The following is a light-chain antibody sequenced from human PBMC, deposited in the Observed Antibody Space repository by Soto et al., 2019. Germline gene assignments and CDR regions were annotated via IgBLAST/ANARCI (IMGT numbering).Light chain of an antibody. CDR1: QSVSSN. CDR3: QQDNNWPPIT. V-gene: IGKV3-15*01. CDR2: GAS. J-gene: IGKJ5*01. Sequence: EIVMTQSPATLSVSPGERATLSCRASQSVSSNLAWYHQKPGQAPRLLIYGASTRATGIPARFSGSGSGTEFTLTISSLQSEDFAVYYCQQDNNWPPITFGQGTRLEIK.